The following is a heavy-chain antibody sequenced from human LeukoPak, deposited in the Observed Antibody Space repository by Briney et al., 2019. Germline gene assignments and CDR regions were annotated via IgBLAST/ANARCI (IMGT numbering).Heavy chain of an antibody. CDR2: IKQDGSEK. CDR3: ARYYVDTAMVWSYGMDV. D-gene: IGHD5-18*01. J-gene: IGHJ6*02. V-gene: IGHV3-7*01. Sequence: GGSLRLSCAASGFTFSSYWMSWVRQAPGKGLEWVANIKQDGSEKYYVDSVKGRFTISRDNAKNSLYLQMNSLRAEDTAVYYCARYYVDTAMVWSYGMDVWGQGTTVTVSS. CDR1: GFTFSSYW.